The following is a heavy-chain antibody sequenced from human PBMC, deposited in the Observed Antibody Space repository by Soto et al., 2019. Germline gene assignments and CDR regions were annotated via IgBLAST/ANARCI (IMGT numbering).Heavy chain of an antibody. CDR1: GFTFSSYA. J-gene: IGHJ4*02. Sequence: QVQLVESGGGVVQPGKSLGLSCAASGFTFSSYAMHWVRQAPGTGLAWVAAISYDGSNKYYADFVKGRFTISRDNSKNKLYLQMNSLRAEDTAVYYCARDQYGYCSGGSCYPYDYWGQGTLVTVSS. V-gene: IGHV3-30-3*01. CDR3: ARDQYGYCSGGSCYPYDY. D-gene: IGHD2-15*01. CDR2: ISYDGSNK.